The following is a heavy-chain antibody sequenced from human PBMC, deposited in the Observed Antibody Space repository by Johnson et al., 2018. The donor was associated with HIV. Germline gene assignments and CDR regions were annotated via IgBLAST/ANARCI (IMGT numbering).Heavy chain of an antibody. CDR3: ARVVEAARVPLHDAFDI. Sequence: QVRLVESGGGVVQPGGSLRLSCAASGFTFSSYGMHWVRQAPGKGLEWVAFIRYDGSNKYYADSVKGRFTISRDNSKNTLYLQMNSLRAEDTAVFYCARVVEAARVPLHDAFDIWGQGTVVTVSS. CDR2: IRYDGSNK. CDR1: GFTFSSYG. V-gene: IGHV3-30*02. D-gene: IGHD6-6*01. J-gene: IGHJ3*02.